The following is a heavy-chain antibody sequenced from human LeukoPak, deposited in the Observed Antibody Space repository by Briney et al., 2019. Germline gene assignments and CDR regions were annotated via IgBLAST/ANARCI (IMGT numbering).Heavy chain of an antibody. CDR1: GGSTSSYY. J-gene: IGHJ4*02. CDR2: IYPSGIT. Sequence: SETLSLTCTVSGGSTSSYYWSWIRQPAGKGLEWIGRIYPSGITYYNPSLKSRVTMSVDTSKNQFSLNLSSVTAADTAVYYCARVLGVGYGYDCWGQGTLVTVSS. V-gene: IGHV4-4*07. D-gene: IGHD5-18*01. CDR3: ARVLGVGYGYDC.